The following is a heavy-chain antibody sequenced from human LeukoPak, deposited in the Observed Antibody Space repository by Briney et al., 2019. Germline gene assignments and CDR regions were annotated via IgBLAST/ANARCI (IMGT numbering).Heavy chain of an antibody. D-gene: IGHD4-23*01. V-gene: IGHV3-23*01. Sequence: GGSLRLSCAASGFTFNNYAMSWVRQPPGKGLEWVSTIGESGSSTYYADSVKGRFTISRDNSKNTLYLQMNNLRAEDTAVYHCAKRSGNNPLYYFDYWGQGTLVTVSS. CDR2: IGESGSST. CDR1: GFTFNNYA. J-gene: IGHJ4*02. CDR3: AKRSGNNPLYYFDY.